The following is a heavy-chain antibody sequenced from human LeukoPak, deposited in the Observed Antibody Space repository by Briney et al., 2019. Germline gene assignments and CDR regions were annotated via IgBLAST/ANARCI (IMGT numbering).Heavy chain of an antibody. V-gene: IGHV1-69*04. CDR3: AREGYYDSRARADWFDP. Sequence: ASVKVSCKACGGTFSSYTISWVRQAPGRGLEWMGRIIPILGIANYAQKFQGRVTITADKSTSTAYMELSSLRSEDTAVYYCAREGYYDSRARADWFDPWGQGTLVTVSS. CDR2: IIPILGIA. D-gene: IGHD3-22*01. CDR1: GGTFSSYT. J-gene: IGHJ5*02.